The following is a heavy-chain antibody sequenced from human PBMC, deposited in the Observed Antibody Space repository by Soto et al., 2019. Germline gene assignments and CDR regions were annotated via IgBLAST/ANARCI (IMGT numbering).Heavy chain of an antibody. D-gene: IGHD2-15*01. CDR1: GFTFSNYA. CDR3: AKRGYCSGGNCYGLASSRFDY. J-gene: IGHJ4*02. CDR2: ISGSGDGT. V-gene: IGHV3-23*01. Sequence: GGSLRLSCAASGFTFSNYAMNWVRQAPGKGLEWVSTISGSGDGTSYADSVKGQFTISRDNSKNTLYLQMNSLRVEDTAVYYCAKRGYCSGGNCYGLASSRFDYWGRGILVTVSS.